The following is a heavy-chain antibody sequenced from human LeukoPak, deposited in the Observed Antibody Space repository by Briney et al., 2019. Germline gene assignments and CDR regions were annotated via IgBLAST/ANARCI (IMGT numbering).Heavy chain of an antibody. CDR3: ARDPPTEGWDFDL. CDR1: GCTFTGYY. V-gene: IGHV1-2*02. Sequence: ASVKVSCKASGCTFTGYYMHWVRQAPGQGLEWMGWINVNSGGTRYAQKFQGRVTVTRDTSISTAYMEVSRLRSDDTAVYYCARDPPTEGWDFDLWGRGTLVTVSS. D-gene: IGHD2-21*02. CDR2: INVNSGGT. J-gene: IGHJ2*01.